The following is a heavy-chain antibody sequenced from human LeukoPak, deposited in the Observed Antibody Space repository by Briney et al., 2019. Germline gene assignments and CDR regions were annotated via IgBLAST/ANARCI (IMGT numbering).Heavy chain of an antibody. Sequence: ASVKVSCKASGYTFTSYYMHWVRQAPGQGLEWMGWISTYNGNTNYAQKLQGRVTMTTDTSTSTAYMELRSLRSDDTAVYYCARTNYDYHDAFDIWGQGTMVTVSS. V-gene: IGHV1-18*04. J-gene: IGHJ3*02. CDR3: ARTNYDYHDAFDI. CDR1: GYTFTSYY. D-gene: IGHD3-16*01. CDR2: ISTYNGNT.